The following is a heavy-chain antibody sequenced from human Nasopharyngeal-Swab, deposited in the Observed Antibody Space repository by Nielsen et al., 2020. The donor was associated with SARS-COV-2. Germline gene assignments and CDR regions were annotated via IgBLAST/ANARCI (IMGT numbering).Heavy chain of an antibody. V-gene: IGHV3-13*01. D-gene: IGHD5-18*01. CDR2: IGTAGDT. J-gene: IGHJ3*02. Sequence: GALRLSCAASGFTFSSYDMHWVRQATGKGLEWVSAIGTAGDTYYPGSVKGRFTISRENAKNSLYLQMNSLRAGDTAVYYCARDQGYSYGFGSAFDIWGQGTMVTVSS. CDR1: GFTFSSYD. CDR3: ARDQGYSYGFGSAFDI.